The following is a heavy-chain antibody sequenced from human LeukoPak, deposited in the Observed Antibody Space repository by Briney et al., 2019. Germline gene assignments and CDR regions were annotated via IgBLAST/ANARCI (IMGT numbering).Heavy chain of an antibody. J-gene: IGHJ4*02. V-gene: IGHV3-66*04. Sequence: GGSLRLSCAASGFTVSSNYMSWVRQAPGKGLEWVSVIYSGGSTYYADSVKGRFTISRDNSKNTLYLQMNSLRAEDTAVYYRARQTYYYDSSGYHDWGQGTLVTVSS. CDR1: GFTVSSNY. D-gene: IGHD3-22*01. CDR2: IYSGGST. CDR3: ARQTYYYDSSGYHD.